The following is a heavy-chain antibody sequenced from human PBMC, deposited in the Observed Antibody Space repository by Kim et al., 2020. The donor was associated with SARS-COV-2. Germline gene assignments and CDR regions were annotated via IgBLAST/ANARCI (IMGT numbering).Heavy chain of an antibody. Sequence: GGSLRLSCAASGFTFDDYAMHWVRQAPGKGLEWVSGISWNSAKLGYADSVKGRFTISRDNAKNSLFLQMNSLRPEDTAFYYCAKDWGYTGDGYLTYWGQGTLVTVSS. CDR1: GFTFDDYA. CDR3: AKDWGYTGDGYLTY. D-gene: IGHD5-18*01. V-gene: IGHV3-9*01. CDR2: ISWNSAKL. J-gene: IGHJ4*02.